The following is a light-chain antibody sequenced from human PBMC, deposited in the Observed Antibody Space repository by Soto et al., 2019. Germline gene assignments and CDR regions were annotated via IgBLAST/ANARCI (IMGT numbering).Light chain of an antibody. V-gene: IGKV1-39*01. CDR1: QSISTY. J-gene: IGKJ4*01. Sequence: DIQMTQSPSSLSASVGNRVTITCRASQSISTYLNWYQKKPGKAPNLLIYDASRLYSGVPSRFSGSGSGTDFTLTIDSLQPEDFATYFCQQSYSIPLTFGGGTKVDIK. CDR2: DAS. CDR3: QQSYSIPLT.